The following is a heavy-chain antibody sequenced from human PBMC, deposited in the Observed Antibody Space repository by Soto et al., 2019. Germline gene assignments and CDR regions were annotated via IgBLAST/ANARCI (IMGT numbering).Heavy chain of an antibody. CDR3: ARSPYSVSYLAYFDY. D-gene: IGHD1-26*01. CDR1: GFTFSSYG. Sequence: QVQLVESGGGVVQPGRSLRLSCAASGFTFSSYGMHWVRQAPGKGLEWVAVISYDGSNKYYADSVKGRFTISRDNSKNPLYLQMHSLRAEDTAVYYCARSPYSVSYLAYFDYWGQGTLVTVSS. J-gene: IGHJ4*02. CDR2: ISYDGSNK. V-gene: IGHV3-30*03.